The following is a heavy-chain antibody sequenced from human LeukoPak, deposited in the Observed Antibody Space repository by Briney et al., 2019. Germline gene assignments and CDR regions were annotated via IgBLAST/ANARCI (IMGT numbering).Heavy chain of an antibody. CDR3: ARDPYSGSYGNYYYYFMDV. J-gene: IGHJ6*03. D-gene: IGHD1-26*01. V-gene: IGHV1-2*02. Sequence: ASVKVSCKASGYTFTGYYMHWVRQAPGQGLEWMGWINPNTGGTNYVQKFQGRVTMTRDTSITTAYMEVSRLRSDDTAVYYCARDPYSGSYGNYYYYFMDVWGKGTTVTISS. CDR1: GYTFTGYY. CDR2: INPNTGGT.